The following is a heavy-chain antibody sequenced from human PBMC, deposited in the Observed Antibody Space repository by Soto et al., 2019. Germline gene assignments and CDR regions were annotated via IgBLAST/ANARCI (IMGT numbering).Heavy chain of an antibody. Sequence: QITLKESGPTLVKPTQTLTLTCTFSGFSLSTGGVGVGWIRQPPGKALQWLALIYWDDDKRYNPSLKSSLTITTDTSKNQVVLTMSNMDPVDTATYFCARAQWFGDPFDYWGQGTLVTVSS. D-gene: IGHD3-10*01. CDR3: ARAQWFGDPFDY. CDR2: IYWDDDK. CDR1: GFSLSTGGVG. J-gene: IGHJ4*02. V-gene: IGHV2-5*02.